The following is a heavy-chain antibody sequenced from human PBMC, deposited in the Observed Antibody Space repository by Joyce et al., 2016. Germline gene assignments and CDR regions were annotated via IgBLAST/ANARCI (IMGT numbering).Heavy chain of an antibody. CDR2: IIPFCGAA. Sequence: QVLLVQSGAAVKRPGSSLRVSCTSSGGDFSNYTVNWVRQAPGQRLEWMGGIIPFCGAAKYAEDFQGRVTLTAYQSTRTAYLELSSLTAADTAVYYCARGGTSSDHYFFYTLDVWGPGTTVIVSS. V-gene: IGHV1-69*12. CDR1: GGDFSNYT. D-gene: IGHD1-14*01. J-gene: IGHJ6*02. CDR3: ARGGTSSDHYFFYTLDV.